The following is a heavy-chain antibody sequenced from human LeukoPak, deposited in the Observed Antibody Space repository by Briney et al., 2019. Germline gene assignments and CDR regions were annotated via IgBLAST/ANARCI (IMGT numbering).Heavy chain of an antibody. J-gene: IGHJ3*02. D-gene: IGHD3-22*01. CDR2: ISTSSGTI. Sequence: PGGSLRLSCAASGFTFNNYAMNWVRQAPGKGREWVSYISTSSGTIYYADSVKGRFTISRDNAKNSLFLQMSSLRDEDTAVYYCAKLFYYYDSSGYPVDAFDIWGQGTMVTVSS. V-gene: IGHV3-48*02. CDR1: GFTFNNYA. CDR3: AKLFYYYDSSGYPVDAFDI.